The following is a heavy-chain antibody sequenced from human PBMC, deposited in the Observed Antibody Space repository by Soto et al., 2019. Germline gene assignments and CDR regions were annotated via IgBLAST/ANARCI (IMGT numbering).Heavy chain of an antibody. Sequence: QVQLVQSGAEVKKPGASVKVSCKASGYTFTSYGISWVRQAPGQGLEWMGWISAYNGNTNYAQKLQGRVTMTTDTHTSTAYLELRRLRSDDTAVYYCARSLGYCSSNSCVDNWFDPWGQGTLVTVSS. D-gene: IGHD2-2*03. CDR3: ARSLGYCSSNSCVDNWFDP. CDR2: ISAYNGNT. CDR1: GYTFTSYG. V-gene: IGHV1-18*01. J-gene: IGHJ5*02.